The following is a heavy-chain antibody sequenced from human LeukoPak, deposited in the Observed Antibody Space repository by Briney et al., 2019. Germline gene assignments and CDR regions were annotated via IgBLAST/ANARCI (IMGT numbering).Heavy chain of an antibody. Sequence: GGSLRLSCAASGFTFSSYWMHWVRQAPGKGLVWVSRINSDGSSTSYADSVKGRFTISRDNAKNTLYLQMNSLRAEDTAVYYCARDSSSPTRYYYYYMDVWGKGTTVTVSS. CDR2: INSDGSST. V-gene: IGHV3-74*01. D-gene: IGHD6-6*01. CDR3: ARDSSSPTRYYYYYMDV. CDR1: GFTFSSYW. J-gene: IGHJ6*03.